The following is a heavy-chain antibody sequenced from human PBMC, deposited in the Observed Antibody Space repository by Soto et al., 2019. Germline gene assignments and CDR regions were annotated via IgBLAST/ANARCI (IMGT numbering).Heavy chain of an antibody. V-gene: IGHV3-23*01. CDR1: GITFTNYA. D-gene: IGHD6-19*01. CDR2: ISGNVGSTT. Sequence: EVQLLESGGGLAQPGGSLRLSCAVSGITFTNYAMGWVRQAPGKGLEWVSGISGNVGSTTHYADSVKGRFTISRDNSKTILFLQMNSLRAEDTAVYYCAKHRGFVAGPFDSWCQGTLVIVSS. CDR3: AKHRGFVAGPFDS. J-gene: IGHJ4*02.